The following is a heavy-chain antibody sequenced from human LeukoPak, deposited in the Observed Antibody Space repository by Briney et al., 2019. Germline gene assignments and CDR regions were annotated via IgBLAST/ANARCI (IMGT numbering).Heavy chain of an antibody. J-gene: IGHJ4*02. CDR2: IVSDGSST. V-gene: IGHV3-74*01. CDR1: GFTFSNYW. CDR3: ASSPAISNY. D-gene: IGHD2/OR15-2a*01. Sequence: GGSLRLSCVASGFTFSNYWLHWVRQAPGKGLVWVSRIVSDGSSTIYADSVKGRFTISRDNAKNTLYLQMNSLRADDTAVYYCASSPAISNYWGQGTLVTVSS.